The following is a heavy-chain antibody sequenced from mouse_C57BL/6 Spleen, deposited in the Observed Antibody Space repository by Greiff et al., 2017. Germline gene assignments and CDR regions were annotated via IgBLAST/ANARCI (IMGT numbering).Heavy chain of an antibody. J-gene: IGHJ2*01. Sequence: QVQLQQSGAELVKPGASVKISCKASGYAFSSYWMNWVKQRPGKGLEWIGQIYPGDGDTNYNGKFKGKATLTADKSSSTAYMQLSSLTSEDSAVYFCARGEDYYGSSYGGFFDYWGQGTTLTVSS. D-gene: IGHD1-1*01. CDR2: IYPGDGDT. CDR3: ARGEDYYGSSYGGFFDY. CDR1: GYAFSSYW. V-gene: IGHV1-80*01.